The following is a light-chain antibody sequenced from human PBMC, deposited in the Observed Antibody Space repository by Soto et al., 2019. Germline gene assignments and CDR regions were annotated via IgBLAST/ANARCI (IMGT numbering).Light chain of an antibody. CDR3: HLYGSLIIS. V-gene: IGKV3-20*01. CDR1: QSVTSSY. Sequence: EIVLTQSPGTLSLSPGERATLSCRASQSVTSSYLAWYQQKPGQAPRLLIYGASSRATGIPDRFSGSGSGTDFTLTMSRLEHEYFAVYYCHLYGSLIISCGPETKVDIK. CDR2: GAS. J-gene: IGKJ3*01.